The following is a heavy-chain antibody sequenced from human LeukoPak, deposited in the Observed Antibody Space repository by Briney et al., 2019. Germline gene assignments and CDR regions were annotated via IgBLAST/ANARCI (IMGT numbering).Heavy chain of an antibody. CDR1: GLTFDDYA. CDR3: AKGSITGRGPYFDY. CDR2: IIGNGGST. J-gene: IGHJ4*02. V-gene: IGHV3-43*02. Sequence: PGGSLRLSCAASGLTFDDYAMHWVRQAPGKGLEWVSLIIGNGGSTYYADSVKGRFTISRDNSKNSLYLQMNSLRTEDTALYYCAKGSITGRGPYFDYWGQGTLVTVSS. D-gene: IGHD2/OR15-2a*01.